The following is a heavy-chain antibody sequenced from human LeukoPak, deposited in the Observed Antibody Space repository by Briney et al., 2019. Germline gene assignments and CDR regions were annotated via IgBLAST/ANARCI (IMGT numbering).Heavy chain of an antibody. CDR1: GGSISSYY. Sequence: SETLSLTCTVSGGSISSYYWSWIRQPPGKGLEWIGYIYYSGSTNYNPSLKSRVTISVDTSKNQFSLKLSSVTAADTAVYYCTRPPGLRYFDAWGQGTLVTVSS. V-gene: IGHV4-59*01. D-gene: IGHD5-12*01. J-gene: IGHJ4*02. CDR3: TRPPGLRYFDA. CDR2: IYYSGST.